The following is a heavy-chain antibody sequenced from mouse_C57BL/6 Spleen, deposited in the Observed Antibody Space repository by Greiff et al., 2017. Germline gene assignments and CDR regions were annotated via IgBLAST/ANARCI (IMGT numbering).Heavy chain of an antibody. J-gene: IGHJ4*01. CDR1: GYTFTSYW. D-gene: IGHD2-14*01. CDR2: IDPSDSYT. Sequence: QVQLQQPGAELVMPGASVKLSCKASGYTFTSYWMHWVKQRPGQGLEWIGEIDPSDSYTNYNQKFKGKSTLTVDKSSSTAYMQLSSLTSEDSAGYYCARKDYRNAMDYWGQGTSVTVSS. CDR3: ARKDYRNAMDY. V-gene: IGHV1-69*01.